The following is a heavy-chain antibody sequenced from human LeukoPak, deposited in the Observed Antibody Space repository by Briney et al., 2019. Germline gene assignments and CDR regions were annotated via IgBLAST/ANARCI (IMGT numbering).Heavy chain of an antibody. CDR3: ARQKNVWGSYRWFDP. CDR1: GGSFSGYY. J-gene: IGHJ5*02. CDR2: ISHSGST. V-gene: IGHV4-34*01. Sequence: SETLSLTCAVYGGSFSGYYWSWIRQPPGKGLEWIGEISHSGSTNYNPSLKSRVTISVDTSKNQFSLKLSSVTAADTAVYYCARQKNVWGSYRWFDPWGQGTLVTVSS. D-gene: IGHD3-16*02.